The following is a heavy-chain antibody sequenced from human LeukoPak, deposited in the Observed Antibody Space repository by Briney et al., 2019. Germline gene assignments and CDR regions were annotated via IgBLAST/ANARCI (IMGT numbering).Heavy chain of an antibody. CDR3: ARKLKDYGN. CDR2: IYHSGLT. J-gene: IGHJ4*02. Sequence: SSETLSLTCTVSGGSVSSIDYSWTWIRQPPGRGLEWLGNIYHSGLTYYTPSLKSRVTISVDTSKNQFSLKLSSVTAADTAVYYCARKLKDYGNWGQGTLVTVSS. CDR1: GGSVSSIDYS. D-gene: IGHD3-16*01. V-gene: IGHV4-30-2*01.